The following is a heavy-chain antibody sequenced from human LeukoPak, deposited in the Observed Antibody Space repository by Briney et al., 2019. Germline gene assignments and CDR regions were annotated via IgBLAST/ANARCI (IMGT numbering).Heavy chain of an antibody. CDR1: GFIFSSYW. V-gene: IGHV3-7*01. Sequence: GGSLRLSCEASGFIFSSYWMSWVRQAPGKGLEWVANIKKDGSEKYSVDSVKGRFTISRDNAKNSVYLQMNSLRAEDTAVYYCARDLITMVRGVIFDYWGQGTLVTVPS. D-gene: IGHD3-10*01. J-gene: IGHJ4*02. CDR3: ARDLITMVRGVIFDY. CDR2: IKKDGSEK.